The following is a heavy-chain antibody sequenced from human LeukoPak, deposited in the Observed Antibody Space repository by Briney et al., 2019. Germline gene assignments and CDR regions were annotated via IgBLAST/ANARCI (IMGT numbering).Heavy chain of an antibody. J-gene: IGHJ4*02. CDR1: GFTFSSYA. D-gene: IGHD2-2*01. Sequence: PGGSLRLSCAASGFTFSSYAMSWVRQAPGKGLEWVSAISGSGGSTYYADSVKGRFTISRDNSKNTLYLQMNSLRAEDTAVYYCARGGYCSSTSCYAGDYWGQGTLVTVSS. CDR2: ISGSGGST. CDR3: ARGGYCSSTSCYAGDY. V-gene: IGHV3-23*01.